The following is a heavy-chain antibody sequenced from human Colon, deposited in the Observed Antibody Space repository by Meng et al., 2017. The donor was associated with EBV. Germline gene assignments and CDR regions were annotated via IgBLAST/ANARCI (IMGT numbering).Heavy chain of an antibody. J-gene: IGHJ5*02. Sequence: QVKLVQSGSELKKPGASVKVSCKASGYTFSTYTINWVRQAHGRGLEWMGWISTNTGTPTYTQGFTGRFAFSLDTSVSTAYLQISSLKAEDTAVYYCVRGGNFDPWGQGTLVTVSS. CDR3: VRGGNFDP. V-gene: IGHV7-4-1*02. CDR1: GYTFSTYT. CDR2: ISTNTGTP. D-gene: IGHD1-26*01.